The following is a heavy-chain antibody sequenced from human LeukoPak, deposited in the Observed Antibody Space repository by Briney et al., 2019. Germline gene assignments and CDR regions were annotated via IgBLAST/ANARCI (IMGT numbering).Heavy chain of an antibody. J-gene: IGHJ4*02. CDR2: ISSSSSYT. CDR1: ASTLGDNY. D-gene: IGHD5/OR15-5a*01. CDR3: VRAVSVSSYYFDC. Sequence: KGGGSLTLSFAPLASTLGDNYIGWDRQAPGKGLEWISYISSSSSYTNYVDSVQGRFTISRDNAKNSLYLQMNSLRAEDTSVYYCVRAVSVSSYYFDCWGQGTLVTVSS. V-gene: IGHV3-11*05.